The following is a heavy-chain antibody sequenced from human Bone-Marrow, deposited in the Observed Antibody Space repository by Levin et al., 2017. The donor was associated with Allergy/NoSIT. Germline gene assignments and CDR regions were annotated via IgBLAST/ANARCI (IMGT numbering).Heavy chain of an antibody. Sequence: ASVKVSCKASGGTFSSYAISWVRQAPGQGLEWMGGIIPIFGTANYAQKFQGRVTITADESTSTAYMELSSLRSEDTAVYYCASGNRREQLLNWGQGTLVTVSS. J-gene: IGHJ4*02. CDR1: GGTFSSYA. D-gene: IGHD4-11*01. CDR3: ASGNRREQLLN. CDR2: IIPIFGTA. V-gene: IGHV1-69*13.